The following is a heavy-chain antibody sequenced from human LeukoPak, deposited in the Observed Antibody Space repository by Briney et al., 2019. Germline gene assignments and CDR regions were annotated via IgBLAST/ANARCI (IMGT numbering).Heavy chain of an antibody. D-gene: IGHD7-27*01. Sequence: GGSLRLSCAASGFTFSSHWMHWVRQGPGKGLVWVSRINSDGSRTIYADSVKGRFTISRDSAKNTLYLQMNSLRAEDTAVYYCARGGVNWGFWYFDLWGRGTLVTVSS. V-gene: IGHV3-74*01. CDR2: INSDGSRT. J-gene: IGHJ2*01. CDR1: GFTFSSHW. CDR3: ARGGVNWGFWYFDL.